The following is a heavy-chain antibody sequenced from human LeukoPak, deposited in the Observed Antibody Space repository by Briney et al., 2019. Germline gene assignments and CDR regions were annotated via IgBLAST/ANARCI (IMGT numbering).Heavy chain of an antibody. V-gene: IGHV1-69*05. J-gene: IGHJ4*02. CDR3: ARARYYYDTSGYSPVNTYFDY. Sequence: SEKVSYKASGGTFSSYAISWVRQAPGRGLEWMARIIPIFGTANYAQEFQGRVTITTDESTSTAYMELSSLRSEATAVYYCARARYYYDTSGYSPVNTYFDYWGQGTLVTVSS. CDR2: IIPIFGTA. D-gene: IGHD3-22*01. CDR1: GGTFSSYA.